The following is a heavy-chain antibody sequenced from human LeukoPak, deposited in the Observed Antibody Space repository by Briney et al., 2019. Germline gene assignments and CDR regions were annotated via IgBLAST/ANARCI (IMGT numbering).Heavy chain of an antibody. CDR2: ITPFNGNA. D-gene: IGHD2-2*01. J-gene: IGHJ4*02. Sequence: SVKVSCKASGYTFTYRYLHWVRQAPGQALEWMGWITPFNGNANYAQKFQDRVTITRDRSMSTAYMQLSSLRSEDTAMYYCAASSTSSPFSIDYWGQGTLVTVSS. CDR1: GYTFTYRY. CDR3: AASSTSSPFSIDY. V-gene: IGHV1-45*02.